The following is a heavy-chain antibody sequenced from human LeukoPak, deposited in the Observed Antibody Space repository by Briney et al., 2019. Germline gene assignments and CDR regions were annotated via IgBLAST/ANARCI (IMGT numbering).Heavy chain of an antibody. CDR1: GYTFTSYD. CDR3: ARGFDYDYVWGSYRQKPKAFDY. J-gene: IGHJ4*02. CDR2: MNPNSGNT. V-gene: IGHV1-8*01. D-gene: IGHD3-16*02. Sequence: ASVKVSCKASGYTFTSYDINWVRQATGQGLEWMGWMNPNSGNTGYAQKFQGRVTMTRNTSISTAYMELSSLRSEDTAVYYCARGFDYDYVWGSYRQKPKAFDYWGQGTLVTVSS.